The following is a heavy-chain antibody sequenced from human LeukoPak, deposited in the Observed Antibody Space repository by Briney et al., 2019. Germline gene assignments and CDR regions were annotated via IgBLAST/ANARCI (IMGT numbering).Heavy chain of an antibody. D-gene: IGHD3-10*02. Sequence: GGSLRLSCVASGFTFSSYAMSWVRQAPGKGLEWVSAISGSGGSTYYADSVKGRFTISRDNAKDSLYLQMNSLRAEDTAVYYCAELGITMIGGVWGKGTTVTISS. CDR2: ISGSGGST. CDR3: AELGITMIGGV. V-gene: IGHV3-23*01. J-gene: IGHJ6*04. CDR1: GFTFSSYA.